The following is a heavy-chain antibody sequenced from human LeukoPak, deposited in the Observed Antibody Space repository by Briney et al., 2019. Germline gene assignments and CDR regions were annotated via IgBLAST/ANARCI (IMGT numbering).Heavy chain of an antibody. Sequence: GGSLRLSCAASGFTFSRYWMHWVRQAPGKGLVWVSRINSDRSSTSYADSVKDRFTISRDNAKNTLYLQMNSLNTEDTAVYYCTSRTYTTNDYWGQGTLVTVSS. CDR3: TSRTYTTNDY. J-gene: IGHJ4*02. V-gene: IGHV3-74*01. CDR2: INSDRSST. CDR1: GFTFSRYW. D-gene: IGHD2-2*02.